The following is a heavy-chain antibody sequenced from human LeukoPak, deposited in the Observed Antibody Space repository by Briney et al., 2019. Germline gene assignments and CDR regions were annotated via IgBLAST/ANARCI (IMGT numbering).Heavy chain of an antibody. Sequence: SETLSLTCAVYGGSFSVYYWSWIRQPPGKGLEWIGEINHSGSTNYNPSLKSRVTISVDTSKNQFSLKLSSVTAADTAVYYCARGHRSGYYPYYFDYWGQGTLVTVSS. J-gene: IGHJ4*02. V-gene: IGHV4-34*01. CDR2: INHSGST. CDR3: ARGHRSGYYPYYFDY. D-gene: IGHD3-22*01. CDR1: GGSFSVYY.